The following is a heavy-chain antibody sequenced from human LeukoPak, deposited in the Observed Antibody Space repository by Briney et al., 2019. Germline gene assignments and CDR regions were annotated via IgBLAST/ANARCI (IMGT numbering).Heavy chain of an antibody. Sequence: SQTLSLTCTVSGGSISSGDYYWSWIRQPPGKGLEWIGYIYYSGSTYYNPSLKSRVTISVDTSKNQLSLKLSSVTAADTAVYYCARERDFWSESGYFDYWGQGTLVTVSS. CDR2: IYYSGST. J-gene: IGHJ4*02. D-gene: IGHD3-3*01. V-gene: IGHV4-30-4*01. CDR1: GGSISSGDYY. CDR3: ARERDFWSESGYFDY.